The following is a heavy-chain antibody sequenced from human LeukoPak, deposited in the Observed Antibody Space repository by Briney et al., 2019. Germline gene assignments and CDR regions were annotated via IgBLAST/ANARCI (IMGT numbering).Heavy chain of an antibody. CDR3: AKDLFQGWLRLAGAFDI. CDR2: IRYDGSNK. CDR1: GFTFSSYG. D-gene: IGHD5-12*01. Sequence: PGGSLRLSCAASGFTFSSYGMHWVRQAPGKGLEWVAFIRYDGSNKYYADSVKGRFTISRDNSKNTLYLQMNSLRAEDTAVYYCAKDLFQGWLRLAGAFDIWGQGTMVTVSS. V-gene: IGHV3-30*02. J-gene: IGHJ3*02.